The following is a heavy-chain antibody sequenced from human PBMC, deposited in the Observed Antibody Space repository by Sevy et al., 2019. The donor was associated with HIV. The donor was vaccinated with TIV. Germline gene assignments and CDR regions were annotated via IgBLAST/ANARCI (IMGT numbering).Heavy chain of an antibody. D-gene: IGHD6-13*01. V-gene: IGHV4-59*01. CDR3: ARGIAAPRGMDV. J-gene: IGHJ6*02. CDR1: GDPISNYY. CDR2: LFYSGRT. Sequence: SETLSLTCTVSGDPISNYYWSWIRQPPGKGLEWIGYLFYSGRTNYNPALKSRVTISVDTTKNQVSLKVRAVTAADTAVYYCARGIAAPRGMDVWGQGTTVTVSS.